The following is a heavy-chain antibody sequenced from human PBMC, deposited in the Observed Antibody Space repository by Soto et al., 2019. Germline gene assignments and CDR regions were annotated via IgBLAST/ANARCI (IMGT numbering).Heavy chain of an antibody. CDR3: ASLASGAPPQSDAFDI. CDR2: ISGSSSYI. Sequence: GGSLRLSCAASGFTFSSYSMNWVRQAPGKGLEWVSSISGSSSYIYYADSVKGRFTISRDNAKNSLYLQMNSLRAEDTAVYYCASLASGAPPQSDAFDIWGQGTMVTVSS. V-gene: IGHV3-21*01. D-gene: IGHD1-26*01. CDR1: GFTFSSYS. J-gene: IGHJ3*02.